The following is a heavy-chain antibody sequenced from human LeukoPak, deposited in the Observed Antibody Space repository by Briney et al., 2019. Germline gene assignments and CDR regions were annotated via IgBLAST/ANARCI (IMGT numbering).Heavy chain of an antibody. D-gene: IGHD3-16*01. Sequence: GGSLRLSCAASGFTFSRDWMHWVRHSPGKGLAWVSRINPDGDYTTYADSVKGRFTISRDNAKNTLFLQMDSLRADDTAIYYCTRDTFGLNDYWGQGSLVTVSS. CDR3: TRDTFGLNDY. V-gene: IGHV3-74*01. J-gene: IGHJ4*02. CDR2: INPDGDYT. CDR1: GFTFSRDW.